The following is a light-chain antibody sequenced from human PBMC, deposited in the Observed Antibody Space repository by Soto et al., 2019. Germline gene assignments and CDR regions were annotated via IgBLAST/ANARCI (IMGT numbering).Light chain of an antibody. Sequence: EIVLTQSPGTLSLSPGERATLSCRARQGIRSSFLAWYQHKPGQAPRLLIYDTSSRATGIPDRFSGSGSGTDFTLTISRLEPEDSAVYYCQQYYSPPHTFGQGTKLEI. CDR2: DTS. CDR1: QGIRSSF. CDR3: QQYYSPPHT. V-gene: IGKV3-20*01. J-gene: IGKJ2*01.